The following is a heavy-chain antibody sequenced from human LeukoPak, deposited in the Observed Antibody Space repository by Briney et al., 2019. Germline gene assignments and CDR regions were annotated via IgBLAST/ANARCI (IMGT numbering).Heavy chain of an antibody. V-gene: IGHV1-69*01. Sequence: SVKVSCKASRGTFSSYAISWVRQAPGQGLEWMGGIIPIFGTANYAQKFQGRVTITADESTSTAYMELSSLRSEDTAVYYCARVRYYDFWSGYYRYYGMDVWGQGTTVTVSS. CDR3: ARVRYYDFWSGYYRYYGMDV. J-gene: IGHJ6*02. D-gene: IGHD3-3*01. CDR2: IIPIFGTA. CDR1: RGTFSSYA.